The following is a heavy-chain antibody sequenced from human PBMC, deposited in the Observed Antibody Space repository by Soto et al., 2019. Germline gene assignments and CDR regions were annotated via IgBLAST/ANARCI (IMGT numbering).Heavy chain of an antibody. CDR3: TRADPLAPGTLDY. D-gene: IGHD6-13*01. CDR2: IRNKANRYTT. J-gene: IGHJ4*01. Sequence: GGSLRLSCAASGFTFSDHYMDWVRQAPGKGLEWVGRIRNKANRYTTEYAASVKGRFTISRDDSRNSRYLQMNSLQTEDTAVYYCTRADPLAPGTLDYWGQGALVTVSS. CDR1: GFTFSDHY. V-gene: IGHV3-72*01.